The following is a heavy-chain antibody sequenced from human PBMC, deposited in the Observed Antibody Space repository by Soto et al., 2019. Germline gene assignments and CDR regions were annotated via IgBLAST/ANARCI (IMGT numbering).Heavy chain of an antibody. CDR1: GSTFSNYD. Sequence: QVQLVQSGGGVVQPERSLSLSCEASGSTFSNYDMDWVRQAPGKGLEWVAIISFDGSKTYYADSVKGRFTVSRDNSKNTLFLQMNSLRPDDTATYYCVREGYSGSYAAFWGQGSLVTVSS. J-gene: IGHJ4*02. V-gene: IGHV3-30*03. D-gene: IGHD1-26*01. CDR2: ISFDGSKT. CDR3: VREGYSGSYAAF.